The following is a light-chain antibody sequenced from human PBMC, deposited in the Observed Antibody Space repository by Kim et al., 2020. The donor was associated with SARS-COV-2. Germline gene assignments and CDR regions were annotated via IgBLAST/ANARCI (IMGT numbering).Light chain of an antibody. J-gene: IGKJ2*01. V-gene: IGKV3-11*01. CDR1: RNIRKS. CDR2: DAS. Sequence: SVPPGVRPPVAAPESRNIRKSLAWDPQGPGQPPKLPSFDASNMEKALPARFSGSGSGTEFTVTISSLKPEEFATYYCQQCSNSPFTFGQGTKLEI. CDR3: QQCSNSPFT.